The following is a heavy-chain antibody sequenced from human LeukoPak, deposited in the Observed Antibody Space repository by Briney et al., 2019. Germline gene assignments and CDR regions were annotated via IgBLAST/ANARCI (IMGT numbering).Heavy chain of an antibody. V-gene: IGHV3-23*01. J-gene: IGHJ4*02. D-gene: IGHD3-22*01. CDR2: ISGSGVST. CDR3: AKADYYYDSSGTDY. CDR1: GFTFSSSA. Sequence: GGSLRLSCAASGFTFSSSAMSWVRQAPGKGLEWVSSISGSGVSTYYADSVKGRFTISRDNSKNTLYLQMDSLRAEDTAVYYCAKADYYYDSSGTDYWGQGTLVTVSS.